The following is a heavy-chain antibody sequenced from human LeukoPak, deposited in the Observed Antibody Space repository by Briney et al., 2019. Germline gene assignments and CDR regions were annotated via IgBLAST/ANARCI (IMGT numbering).Heavy chain of an antibody. CDR3: ARGVSSVYFDY. Sequence: PGGSLRLSCAASGFTLSNYVMHWVRQAQGQGLEWVAFTRYDGSDKYNADSLKGRFTISRDNAKNSLYLQMNSLRAEDTAVYYCARGVSSVYFDYWGQGTLVTVSS. J-gene: IGHJ4*02. D-gene: IGHD5/OR15-5a*01. CDR1: GFTLSNYV. V-gene: IGHV3-30*02. CDR2: TRYDGSDK.